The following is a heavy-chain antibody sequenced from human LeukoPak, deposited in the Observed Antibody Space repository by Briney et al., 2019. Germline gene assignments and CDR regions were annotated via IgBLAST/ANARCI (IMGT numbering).Heavy chain of an antibody. J-gene: IGHJ6*02. V-gene: IGHV5-51*01. CDR1: GSHFTNYW. D-gene: IGHD3-10*01. CDR3: ARRSLDFGMDV. CDR2: IYSGDSDT. Sequence: GASLQISCKGSGSHFTNYWIGWVRQMPGKGLAWMGIIYSGDSDTRYSPSFQGQVSISADKSISAAYLHWTSLKASDSAMYYCARRSLDFGMDVWGQGTAVTVSS.